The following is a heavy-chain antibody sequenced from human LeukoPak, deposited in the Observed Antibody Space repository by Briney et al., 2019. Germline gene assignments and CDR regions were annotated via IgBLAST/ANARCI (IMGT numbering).Heavy chain of an antibody. D-gene: IGHD6-13*01. CDR2: IYYSGST. V-gene: IGHV4-31*03. CDR3: ARTSYSSSWYYFDY. CDR1: GGSISSGGYY. Sequence: SETLSLTCTVSGGSISSGGYYWSWIRQHPGKGLEWIGYIYYSGSTYYNPSLKSRVTISVDTSKNQFSLKLSSVTAADTAVYYCARTSYSSSWYYFDYWGQGTLVTVSS. J-gene: IGHJ4*02.